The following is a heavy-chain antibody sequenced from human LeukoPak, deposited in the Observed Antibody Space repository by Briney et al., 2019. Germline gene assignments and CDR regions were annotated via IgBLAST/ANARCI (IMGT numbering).Heavy chain of an antibody. V-gene: IGHV3-23*01. CDR3: AKLPSWRPSSGFDY. D-gene: IGHD6-19*01. CDR2: ISGSGGST. Sequence: TGGSLRLSCAASGFTFSSYAMSWVRQAPGKGLEWVSAISGSGGSTYYADSVKGRFTISRDNSENTLYLQMNSLGAEDTAVYYCAKLPSWRPSSGFDYWGQGTLVTVSS. CDR1: GFTFSSYA. J-gene: IGHJ4*02.